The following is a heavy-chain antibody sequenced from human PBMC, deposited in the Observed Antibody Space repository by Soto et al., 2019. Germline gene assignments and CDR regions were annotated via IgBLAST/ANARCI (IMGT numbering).Heavy chain of an antibody. CDR3: ARDLAAYYRHNWFDS. CDR1: GFTFSSYW. D-gene: IGHD3-22*01. J-gene: IGHJ5*01. Sequence: EVQLVESGGGLVQPGGSLRLSCAASGFTFSSYWMSWVRQAPGKGLEWVANIKQDGREKYYVDSVKGRFTISRDNAKNSLYLQMHSLRAEDTAVYYCARDLAAYYRHNWFDSWGPGTLVTVS. CDR2: IKQDGREK. V-gene: IGHV3-7*01.